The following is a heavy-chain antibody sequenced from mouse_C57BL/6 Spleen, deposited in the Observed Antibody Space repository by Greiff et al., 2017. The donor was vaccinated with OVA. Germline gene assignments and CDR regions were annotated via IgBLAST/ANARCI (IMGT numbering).Heavy chain of an antibody. CDR1: GFSLTSYG. V-gene: IGHV2-2*01. D-gene: IGHD2-4*01. Sequence: QVQLQQSGPGLVQPSQSLSITCTVSGFSLTSYGVHWVRQSPGKGLEWLGVIWSGGSTDYNAAFISRLSISKDNSKSQVFFKMNSLQADDTAIYYCARKEGDDYDRGYAMDYWGQGTSVTVSS. CDR2: IWSGGST. CDR3: ARKEGDDYDRGYAMDY. J-gene: IGHJ4*01.